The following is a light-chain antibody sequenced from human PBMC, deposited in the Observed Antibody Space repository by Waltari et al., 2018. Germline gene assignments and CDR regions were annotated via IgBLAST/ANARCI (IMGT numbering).Light chain of an antibody. CDR2: YAS. Sequence: DIVLTQSPDFQSVTPKEKVTITCRASQSIGSNLPWYKQKPDQSPRLLIRYASQSFSGVPSRFSGSGSGTDFTLTINSLEAEDAATYYCHQSSSSPYTFGQGTKLETK. CDR1: QSIGSN. CDR3: HQSSSSPYT. V-gene: IGKV6-21*01. J-gene: IGKJ2*01.